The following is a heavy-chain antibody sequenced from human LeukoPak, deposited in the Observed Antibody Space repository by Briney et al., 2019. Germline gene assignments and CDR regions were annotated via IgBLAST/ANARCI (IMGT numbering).Heavy chain of an antibody. D-gene: IGHD5-18*01. V-gene: IGHV1-2*02. J-gene: IGHJ5*02. CDR1: GYTFTGYY. CDR3: ARDRYSYAQSNWFDP. CDR2: INPNSGGT. Sequence: ASVKVSCKASGYTFTGYYMHWVRQAPGQGLEWMGWINPNSGGTNYAQKFQGRVTMTRDTSISTAYMELSRLRSDDTAVYYCARDRYSYAQSNWFDPWGQGTLVTVSS.